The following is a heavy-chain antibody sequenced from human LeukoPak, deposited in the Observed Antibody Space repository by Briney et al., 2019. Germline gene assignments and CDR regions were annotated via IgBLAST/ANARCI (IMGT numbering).Heavy chain of an antibody. CDR3: VRDGGVSGYDLLDY. CDR2: INQDGSEE. CDR1: GFTLSNYW. V-gene: IGHV3-7*01. D-gene: IGHD5-12*01. J-gene: IGHJ4*02. Sequence: AGSLRLSCAASGFTLSNYWMTWVRQAPGKGLKWVAHINQDGSEEHYMDSVKARFTISRDNAKNSLSLQMNSLRAEDTAVYHCVRDGGVSGYDLLDYWGQGTLVTVSS.